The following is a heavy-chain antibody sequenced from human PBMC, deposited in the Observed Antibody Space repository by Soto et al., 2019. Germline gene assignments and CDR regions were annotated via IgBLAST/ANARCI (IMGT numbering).Heavy chain of an antibody. CDR3: AKDRHKHVDTAMNLDY. V-gene: IGHV3-23*01. CDR1: GFTFSSYA. J-gene: IGHJ4*02. D-gene: IGHD5-18*01. CDR2: ISGSGCST. Sequence: EVQLLESGGGLVQPGGSLRLSCAASGFTFSSYAMSWVRQAPGKGLEWVSAISGSGCSTYYAASVKGRFTISRDNSKNTLYLQMNSLRAEDTAVYYCAKDRHKHVDTAMNLDYWGQGTLVTVSS.